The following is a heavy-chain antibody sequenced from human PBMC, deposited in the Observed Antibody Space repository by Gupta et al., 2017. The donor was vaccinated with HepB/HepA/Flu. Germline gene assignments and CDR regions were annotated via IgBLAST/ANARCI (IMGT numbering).Heavy chain of an antibody. V-gene: IGHV4-39*01. Sequence: QLQLQESVPGLVKPSETLSLTCTVSGGSISSSSYYWGWIRQPPGKGLEWIGSIYYSGSTYYNPSLKSRVTISVDTSKNQFSLKLSSVTAADTAVYYCARRTKQQPYDYWGQGTLVTVSS. D-gene: IGHD6-13*01. CDR3: ARRTKQQPYDY. J-gene: IGHJ4*02. CDR2: IYYSGST. CDR1: GGSISSSSYY.